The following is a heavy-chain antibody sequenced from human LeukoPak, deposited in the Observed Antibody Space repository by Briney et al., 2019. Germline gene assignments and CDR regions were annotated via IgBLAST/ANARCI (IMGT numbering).Heavy chain of an antibody. Sequence: GGSLRLSCAASGFTFSYYGMSWVRQAPGKGLEWVSVFSGSGGRTYYADSVKGRFTISRDNSKNTLYLQMNNLRAEDTAVYYCAKHPSGYYYDHFVYWGQGTLVTVSS. CDR3: AKHPSGYYYDHFVY. CDR2: FSGSGGRT. J-gene: IGHJ4*02. D-gene: IGHD3-22*01. V-gene: IGHV3-23*01. CDR1: GFTFSYYG.